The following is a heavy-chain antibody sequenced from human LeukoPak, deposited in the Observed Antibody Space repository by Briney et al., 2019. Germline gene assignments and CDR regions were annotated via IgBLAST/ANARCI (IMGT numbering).Heavy chain of an antibody. J-gene: IGHJ4*02. CDR3: ARKSNYYGSWSYSY. CDR2: INPNSGGT. CDR1: GYTFTGYY. D-gene: IGHD3-10*01. V-gene: IGHV1-2*02. Sequence: ASVKVSCKASGYTFTGYYMHWVRQAPGQGLEWMGWINPNSGGTNYAQKFQGRVTMTRDTSISTAYMELSRLRSDDTAVYYCARKSNYYGSWSYSYWGQGTLVTVSS.